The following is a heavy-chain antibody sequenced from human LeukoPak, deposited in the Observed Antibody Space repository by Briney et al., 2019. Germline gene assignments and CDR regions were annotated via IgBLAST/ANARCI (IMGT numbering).Heavy chain of an antibody. Sequence: ASVRVSCKASGDNFANFYIHWVRQAPGQGLEWLAIINPRGDSTVYAQKFQGRVTMTRDTSTSTVYMELNSLRSEDTAVYYSASTRLGYCSGGSCYSFDYWGQGTLVTVSS. CDR2: INPRGDST. V-gene: IGHV1-46*01. J-gene: IGHJ4*01. CDR1: GDNFANFY. D-gene: IGHD2-15*01. CDR3: ASTRLGYCSGGSCYSFDY.